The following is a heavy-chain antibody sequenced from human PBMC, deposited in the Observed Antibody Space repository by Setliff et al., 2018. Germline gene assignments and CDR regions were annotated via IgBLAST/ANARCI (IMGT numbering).Heavy chain of an antibody. CDR1: GGSISSSSYY. J-gene: IGHJ6*03. V-gene: IGHV4-61*05. CDR3: AREQSNYDFWSGYYGSYYYYMDV. Sequence: SLTCTVSGGSISSSSYYWGWIRQPPGKGLEWIGYIYYSGSTNYNPSLKSRVTISVDTSKNQFSLKLSSVTAADTAVYYCAREQSNYDFWSGYYGSYYYYMDVWGKGTTVTVSS. D-gene: IGHD3-3*01. CDR2: IYYSGST.